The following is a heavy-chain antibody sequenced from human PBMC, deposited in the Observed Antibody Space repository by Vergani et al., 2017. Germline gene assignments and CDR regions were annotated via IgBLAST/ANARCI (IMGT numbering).Heavy chain of an antibody. J-gene: IGHJ3*02. CDR2: ISWNSGSL. V-gene: IGHV3-9*01. Sequence: EVQLVESGGGLVQPGRSLRLSCAASGFTFDHYAMHWVRQAPGKCLEWVSGISWNSGSLGYADYVKGRFTISRDNAKNSLYLQMNSRRAEDTALYYYSKDISLRIVGALDAFDIWGQGTMVTVSS. D-gene: IGHD1-26*01. CDR1: GFTFDHYA. CDR3: SKDISLRIVGALDAFDI.